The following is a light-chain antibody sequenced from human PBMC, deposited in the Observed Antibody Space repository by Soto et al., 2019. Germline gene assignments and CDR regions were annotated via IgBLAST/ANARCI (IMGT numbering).Light chain of an antibody. Sequence: EIVMTQSPATLSVSPGERATLSCRASQSVSSNLAWYQQKPGQAPRLLIYGASTRATGIPARFSGSGYGTEFTLTISSLQSEDFAVYYCQEYINWPPYTFGQGTKLEIK. CDR2: GAS. CDR3: QEYINWPPYT. J-gene: IGKJ2*01. V-gene: IGKV3-15*01. CDR1: QSVSSN.